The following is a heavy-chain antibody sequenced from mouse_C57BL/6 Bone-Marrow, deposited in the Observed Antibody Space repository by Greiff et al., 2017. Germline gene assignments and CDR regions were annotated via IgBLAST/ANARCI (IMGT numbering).Heavy chain of an antibody. D-gene: IGHD1-2*01. CDR2: IDPENGDT. CDR1: GFNIKDDY. Sequence: EVKLQESGAELVRPGASVKLSCTASGFNIKDDYMHWVKQRPEQGLEWIGWIDPENGDTEYASKFQGKATITADTSSNTAYLQLSSLTSEDTAVYYCTTWATANYYAMDYWGQGTSVTVSS. J-gene: IGHJ4*01. CDR3: TTWATANYYAMDY. V-gene: IGHV14-4*01.